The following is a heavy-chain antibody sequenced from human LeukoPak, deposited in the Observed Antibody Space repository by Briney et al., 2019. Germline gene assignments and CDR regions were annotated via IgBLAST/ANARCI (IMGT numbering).Heavy chain of an antibody. CDR2: ISGSAGST. V-gene: IGHV3-23*01. J-gene: IGHJ4*02. CDR3: AKGKSGYSGHTIFSY. CDR1: GFTFSSYA. D-gene: IGHD5-12*01. Sequence: GGSLRLSCAASGFTFSSYAMSWVRQAPGKGLEWVSAISGSAGSTYYADSVKGRFTISRDNSKNTLSLQMNSLRVENTAVYYCAKGKSGYSGHTIFSYWGQGTLVTVSS.